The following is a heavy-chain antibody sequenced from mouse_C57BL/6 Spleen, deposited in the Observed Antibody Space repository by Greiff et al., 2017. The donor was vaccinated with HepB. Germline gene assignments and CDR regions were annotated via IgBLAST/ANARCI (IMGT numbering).Heavy chain of an antibody. CDR1: GYSITSGYY. J-gene: IGHJ1*03. CDR3: ASYYGYDGDWYFDV. Sequence: DVQLQESGPGLVKPSQSLSLTCSVTGYSITSGYYWNWIRQFPGNKLEWMGYISYDGSNNYNPSLKNRISITRDTSKNQFFLKLNSVTTEDTATYYCASYYGYDGDWYFDVWGTGTTVTVSS. V-gene: IGHV3-6*01. CDR2: ISYDGSN. D-gene: IGHD2-2*01.